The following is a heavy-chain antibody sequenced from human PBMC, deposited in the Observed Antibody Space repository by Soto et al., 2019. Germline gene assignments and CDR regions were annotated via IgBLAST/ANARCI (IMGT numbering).Heavy chain of an antibody. CDR2: ISDSGSP. CDR1: GGSFSGFH. CDR3: ARVAYYFNSERYDI. D-gene: IGHD3-10*01. J-gene: IGHJ4*02. V-gene: IGHV4-34*01. Sequence: SETLSLTCAVSGGSFSGFHWRWIRQPPGKGLEWIGEISDSGSPKYNPSLESRVAISLDTSKSQFSLRLSSVTAADTAVYYCARVAYYFNSERYDIWGQGALVTVSS.